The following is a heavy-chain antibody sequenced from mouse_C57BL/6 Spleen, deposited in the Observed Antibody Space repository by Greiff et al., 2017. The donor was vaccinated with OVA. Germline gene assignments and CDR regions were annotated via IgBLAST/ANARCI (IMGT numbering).Heavy chain of an antibody. J-gene: IGHJ4*01. Sequence: LQESGAELVKPGASVKISCKASGYAFSSYWMNWVKQRPGKGLEWIGQIYPGDGDTNYNGKFKGKATLTADKSSSTAYMQLSSLTSEDSAVYFCARNDYYYGSSPFYAMDYWGQGTSVTVSS. V-gene: IGHV1-80*01. D-gene: IGHD1-1*01. CDR3: ARNDYYYGSSPFYAMDY. CDR1: GYAFSSYW. CDR2: IYPGDGDT.